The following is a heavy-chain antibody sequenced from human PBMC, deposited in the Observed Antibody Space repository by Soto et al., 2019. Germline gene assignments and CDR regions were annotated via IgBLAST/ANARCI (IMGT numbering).Heavy chain of an antibody. D-gene: IGHD2-2*01. CDR3: AREGCSTSCSNLYYGMDV. CDR2: IIPIFGTA. CDR1: GGTFSSYA. V-gene: IGHV1-69*01. Sequence: QVQLVQSGAEVKKPGSSVKVSCKASGGTFSSYAISWVRQAPGQGLEWMGGIIPIFGTANYAQKFQGRVTITADESTSTAYMELSSMRSEDTAVYYCAREGCSTSCSNLYYGMDVWGQGTTVTVSS. J-gene: IGHJ6*02.